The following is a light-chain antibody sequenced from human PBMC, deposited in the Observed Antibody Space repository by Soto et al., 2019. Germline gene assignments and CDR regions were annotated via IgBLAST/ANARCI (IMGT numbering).Light chain of an antibody. CDR2: EGS. V-gene: IGLV2-23*03. CDR1: SSDVGSYNL. J-gene: IGLJ2*01. Sequence: QSALTQPVSVSGSPGQSITISCTGTSSDVGSYNLVSWYRQHPGKAPKLMIFEGSKRPSGVSNRFSGSKSGNTASLTISGLQAEDEADYYCCSYAGSSTLVVFGGGTKLTVL. CDR3: CSYAGSSTLVV.